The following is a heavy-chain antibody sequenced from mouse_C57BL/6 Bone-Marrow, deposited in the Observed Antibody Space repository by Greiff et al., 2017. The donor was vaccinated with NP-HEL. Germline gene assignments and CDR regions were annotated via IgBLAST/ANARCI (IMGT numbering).Heavy chain of an antibody. V-gene: IGHV1-52*01. D-gene: IGHD1-1*01. Sequence: QVQLQQPGAELVRPGSSVKLSCKASGYTFTSYWMHWVKQRPIQGLEWIGNIDPSDSETHYNQKFKDKATLTVDKSSSTAYMQLSSLTSEDSAVYYCARWRVDYYVFDYWGQGTTLTVSS. J-gene: IGHJ2*01. CDR3: ARWRVDYYVFDY. CDR2: IDPSDSET. CDR1: GYTFTSYW.